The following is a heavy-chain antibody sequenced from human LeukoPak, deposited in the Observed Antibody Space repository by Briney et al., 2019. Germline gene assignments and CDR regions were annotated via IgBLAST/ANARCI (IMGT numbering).Heavy chain of an antibody. J-gene: IGHJ4*02. CDR3: ARMVRSSSDVDY. V-gene: IGHV3-21*01. D-gene: IGHD6-6*01. CDR2: ISSSSSYI. CDR1: GFTFSSYS. Sequence: RGSLRLSCAASGFTFSSYSMNWVRQAPGKGLEWVSSISSSSSYIYYADSVKGRFTISRDNAKNSLYLQMNSLRAEDTAVYYCARMVRSSSDVDYWGQGTLVTVSS.